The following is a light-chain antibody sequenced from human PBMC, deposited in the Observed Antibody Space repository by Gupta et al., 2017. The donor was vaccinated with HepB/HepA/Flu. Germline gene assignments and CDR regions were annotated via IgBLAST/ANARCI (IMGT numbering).Light chain of an antibody. J-gene: IGLJ3*02. CDR2: KDT. CDR1: ALPKLY. V-gene: IGLV3-25*03. CDR3: QSADSTGTWV. Sequence: SYEMTQTPSVSVSPGQTARITCSGDALPKLYTYWYQQKPGQAPVLVIYKDTERPSGIPERFSGSSSGTEVTLTINGVQAEDEADYYCQSADSTGTWVFGGGTKLTVL.